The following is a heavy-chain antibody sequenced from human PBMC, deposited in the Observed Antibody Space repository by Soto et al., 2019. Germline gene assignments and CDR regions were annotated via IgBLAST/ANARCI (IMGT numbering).Heavy chain of an antibody. CDR1: GFTFSGHG. Sequence: EVQLVETGGGLVQAGGSLRLSCAASGFTFSGHGMHWVRQAAGESLEWVSVIGTSGHAFYADSVKGRFTITREDAKNSVYLQMNSLREGDTAVYYCARGGGCGEQYSDAFDIWGQGTMVTVSS. J-gene: IGHJ3*02. V-gene: IGHV3-13*01. CDR3: ARGGGCGEQYSDAFDI. D-gene: IGHD3-10*01. CDR2: IGTSGHA.